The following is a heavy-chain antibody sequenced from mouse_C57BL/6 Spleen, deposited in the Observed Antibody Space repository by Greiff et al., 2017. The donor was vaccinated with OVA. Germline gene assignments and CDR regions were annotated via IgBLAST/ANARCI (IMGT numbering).Heavy chain of an antibody. CDR2: IYPNSGST. Sequence: QVQLQQPGAELVKPGASVKLSCKASGYTFTSYWMHWVKQRPGQGLEWIGMIYPNSGSTNYNEKFKSKATMTVDKSSSTAYMQLSSLTSEDAAVYYCLYYDYDGGFAYWGQGTLVTVSA. J-gene: IGHJ3*01. CDR1: GYTFTSYW. D-gene: IGHD2-4*01. V-gene: IGHV1-64*01. CDR3: LYYDYDGGFAY.